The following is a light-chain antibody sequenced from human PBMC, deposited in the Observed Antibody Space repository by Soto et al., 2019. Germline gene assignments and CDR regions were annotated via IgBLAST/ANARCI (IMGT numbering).Light chain of an antibody. J-gene: IGKJ5*01. CDR2: HAS. Sequence: DIQMTQSPSTLSASVGDRVTITCRASQSITRWLAWSQQKPGKAPNLLIYHASSLESGVPSRFSGSGSGTEFTLTIDSLQPDDFQTYFCQQYNSYPVTFGQGTRLEIK. CDR1: QSITRW. V-gene: IGKV1-5*01. CDR3: QQYNSYPVT.